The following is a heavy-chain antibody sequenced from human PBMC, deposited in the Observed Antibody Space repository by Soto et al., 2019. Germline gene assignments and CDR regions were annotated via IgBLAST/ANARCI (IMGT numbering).Heavy chain of an antibody. CDR1: GGSISSYY. V-gene: IGHV4-59*01. D-gene: IGHD2-2*02. Sequence: QVQLQEAGPGLVKPSETLSLTCTVSGGSISSYYWSWIRQPPGKGLEWIGYIYYSGSTNYNPSLKTRVTISVDTSKNQFSLKLSSVTAADTAVYYCARLYHFDLSCRGTLVTVSS. CDR3: ARLYHFDL. CDR2: IYYSGST. J-gene: IGHJ2*01.